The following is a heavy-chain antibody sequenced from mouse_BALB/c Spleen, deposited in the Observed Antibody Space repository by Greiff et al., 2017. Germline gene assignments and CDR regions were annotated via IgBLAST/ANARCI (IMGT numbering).Heavy chain of an antibody. J-gene: IGHJ2*01. CDR3: ARLYYDYDIDY. V-gene: IGHV5-6*01. D-gene: IGHD2-4*01. CDR2: ISSGGSYT. Sequence: EVMLVESGGDLVKPGGSLKLSCAASGFTFSSYGMSWVRQTPDKRLEWVATISSGGSYTYYPDSVKGRFTISRDNAKNTLYLQMSSLKSEDTAMYYCARLYYDYDIDYWGQGTTLTVSS. CDR1: GFTFSSYG.